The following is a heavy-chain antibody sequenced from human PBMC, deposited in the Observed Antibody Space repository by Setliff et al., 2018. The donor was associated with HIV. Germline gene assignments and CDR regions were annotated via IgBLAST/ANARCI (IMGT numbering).Heavy chain of an antibody. J-gene: IGHJ6*02. CDR1: GGSISSYY. D-gene: IGHD1-26*01. CDR3: AKPLTQWGVSPYHYAVDV. CDR2: ITGSSSYT. Sequence: LSLTCTVSGGSISSYYWSWIRQAPGKGLEWVSYITGSSSYTNYADSVKGRFTISTDNSKNTLYLQMNSLRAEDTAVYYCAKPLTQWGVSPYHYAVDVWGQGTTVTVSS. V-gene: IGHV3-11*03.